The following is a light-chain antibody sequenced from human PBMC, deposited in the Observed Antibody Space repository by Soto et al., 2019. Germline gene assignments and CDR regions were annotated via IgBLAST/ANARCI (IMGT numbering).Light chain of an antibody. CDR2: GAS. Sequence: IVLTQSPGILSLSPGEGATLSCRASQSVSSNYLAWYQHKPGQAPRLLIYGASSRATGIPDRFSGSGSGTDFTLTIGRLEPEDFAVYYCHQYGISPPRTFGQGTKVDIK. J-gene: IGKJ1*01. CDR1: QSVSSNY. CDR3: HQYGISPPRT. V-gene: IGKV3-20*01.